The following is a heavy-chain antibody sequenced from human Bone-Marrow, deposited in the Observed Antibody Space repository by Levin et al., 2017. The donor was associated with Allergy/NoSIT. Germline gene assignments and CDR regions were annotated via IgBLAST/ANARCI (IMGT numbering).Heavy chain of an antibody. CDR1: GFTFTNYA. D-gene: IGHD3-22*01. V-gene: IGHV3-23*01. Sequence: GESLKISCATSGFTFTNYAMTWVRRASGKGLEFVSAIDGSGDTTYYADSVKGRFTISRDNFKSTLSLQMNSLRAEVTALYYCAKCGYIDSWGQGTLVTVSS. CDR3: AKCGYIDS. J-gene: IGHJ4*02. CDR2: IDGSGDTT.